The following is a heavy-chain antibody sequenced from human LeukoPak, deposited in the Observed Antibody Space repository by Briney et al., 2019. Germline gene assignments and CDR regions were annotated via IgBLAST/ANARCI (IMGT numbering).Heavy chain of an antibody. V-gene: IGHV3-74*01. D-gene: IGHD3-16*01. CDR1: GFTFSSHW. CDR2: IKGDGSST. CDR3: ARGIPNSYGKDY. Sequence: PGGSLRLSCAASGFTFSSHWMHWVRQAPGKGLVWVSRIKGDGSSTSYADSVKGRLTISRDNAKNTVYLQMNSLSGEDTAVYYCARGIPNSYGKDYWGQGTLVTVSS. J-gene: IGHJ4*02.